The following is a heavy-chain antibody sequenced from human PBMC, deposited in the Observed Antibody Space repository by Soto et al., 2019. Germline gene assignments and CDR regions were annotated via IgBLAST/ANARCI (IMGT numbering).Heavy chain of an antibody. CDR1: GGSISSYY. CDR3: AREITIFGVVPDLYYYYGMDV. V-gene: IGHV4-59*01. D-gene: IGHD3-3*01. CDR2: IYYSGST. Sequence: SETLSLTCAVSGGSISSYYWSWIRQPPGKGLEWIGYIYYSGSTNYNPSLKSRVTISVDTSKNQFSLKLSSVTAADTAAYYCAREITIFGVVPDLYYYYGMDVWGQGTTVTVPS. J-gene: IGHJ6*02.